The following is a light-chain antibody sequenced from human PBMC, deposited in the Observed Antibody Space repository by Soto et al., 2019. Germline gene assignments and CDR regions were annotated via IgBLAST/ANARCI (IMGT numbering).Light chain of an antibody. V-gene: IGLV2-8*01. CDR3: KSYAGSNTYV. Sequence: QSVLTQPHCSSGSPGQSVTISCTGTKNDIGVYDFVSWYQHHPGKAPRLIIYEVVQRPSGVPDRFSGSKSGNTASLTVSGLQAADEADYFCKSYAGSNTYVFGSGTKVTVL. CDR2: EVV. J-gene: IGLJ1*01. CDR1: KNDIGVYDF.